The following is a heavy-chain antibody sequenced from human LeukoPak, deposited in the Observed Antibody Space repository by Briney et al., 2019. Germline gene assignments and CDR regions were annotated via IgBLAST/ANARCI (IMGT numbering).Heavy chain of an antibody. D-gene: IGHD4-23*01. Sequence: ASVKVSCKASGYTFTGYYMHWVRQAPGQGLEWMGWINPSSGGTNYAQKFQGRVTMTRDTSISTAYMELSRLRSDDTAVYYCASPAIIRGGNVSYYYYYYMDVWGKGTTVTVSS. V-gene: IGHV1-2*02. CDR1: GYTFTGYY. CDR2: INPSSGGT. J-gene: IGHJ6*03. CDR3: ASPAIIRGGNVSYYYYYYMDV.